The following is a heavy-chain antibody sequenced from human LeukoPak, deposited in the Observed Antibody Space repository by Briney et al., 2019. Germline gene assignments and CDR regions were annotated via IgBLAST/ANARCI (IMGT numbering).Heavy chain of an antibody. Sequence: PGGSLRLSCAASGFTFSSHWMTWVRQAPGKGLEWVANMKYDGTEKDYMDSVKGRFTISRDNAKNSLYLQMNSLRAKDTAVHYCARDIEAAGLFLDYWGQGTLVTVSS. CDR2: MKYDGTEK. CDR3: ARDIEAAGLFLDY. V-gene: IGHV3-7*01. D-gene: IGHD6-13*01. CDR1: GFTFSSHW. J-gene: IGHJ4*02.